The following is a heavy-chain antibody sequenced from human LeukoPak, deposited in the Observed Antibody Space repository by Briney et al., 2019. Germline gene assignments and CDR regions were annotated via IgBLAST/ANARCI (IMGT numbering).Heavy chain of an antibody. D-gene: IGHD5-18*01. CDR3: ARGGYSYGENDY. J-gene: IGHJ4*02. V-gene: IGHV4-30-2*01. CDR1: GGSISSGGYY. Sequence: SQTLSLTCTVSGGSISSGGYYWSWIRQPPGKGLEWIRYIYHSGSTYYNPSLKSRVTISVDRSKNQFSLKLSSVTAADTAVYYCARGGYSYGENDYWGQGTLVTVSS. CDR2: IYHSGST.